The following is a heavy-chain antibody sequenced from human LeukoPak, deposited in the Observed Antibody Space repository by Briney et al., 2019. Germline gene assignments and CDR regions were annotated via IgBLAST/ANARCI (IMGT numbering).Heavy chain of an antibody. V-gene: IGHV3-23*01. CDR2: IGGSGEST. J-gene: IGHJ4*02. Sequence: GGSLRLSCAASGFTFSSYAMTWVRQAPGKGLEWVSAIGGSGESTYYADSVKGRFAISRDNSKNTLYLQMNSLRVEDTAVYYCAKDLMESSSSLKVDCWGQGTLVTVSS. D-gene: IGHD6-6*01. CDR1: GFTFSSYA. CDR3: AKDLMESSSSLKVDC.